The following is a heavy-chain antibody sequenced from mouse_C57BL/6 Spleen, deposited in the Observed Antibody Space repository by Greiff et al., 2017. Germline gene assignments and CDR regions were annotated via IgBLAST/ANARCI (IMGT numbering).Heavy chain of an antibody. J-gene: IGHJ2*01. CDR1: GYAFSSSW. D-gene: IGHD1-1*01. V-gene: IGHV1-82*01. CDR3: ARGDYYGSNPDY. Sequence: QVQLQQSGPELVKPGASVKLSCKASGYAFSSSWMNWVKQRPGKGLEWIGRIYPGDGDTNYNGKFKGKATLTADKSSSTAYLQLSSLTSEDSAVYFCARGDYYGSNPDYWGQGTTLTVSS. CDR2: IYPGDGDT.